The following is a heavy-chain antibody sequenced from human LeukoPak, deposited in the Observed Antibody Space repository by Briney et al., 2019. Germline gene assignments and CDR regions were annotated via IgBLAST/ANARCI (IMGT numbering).Heavy chain of an antibody. CDR3: ARGNSGWTAYYYYYMDV. CDR2: MNPNSGNT. D-gene: IGHD6-19*01. J-gene: IGHJ6*03. V-gene: IGHV1-8*03. Sequence: ASVKVSCKASGYTFTSYDIDWVRQATGQGLEWMGWMNPNSGNTGDAQKFQGRVTITRNTSISTAYMELSSLRSEDTAVYYCARGNSGWTAYYYYYMDVWGKGTTVTVSS. CDR1: GYTFTSYD.